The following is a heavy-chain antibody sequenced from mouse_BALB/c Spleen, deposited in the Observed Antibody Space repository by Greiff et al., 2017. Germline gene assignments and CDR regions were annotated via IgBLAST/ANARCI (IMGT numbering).Heavy chain of an antibody. CDR1: GFTFSSFG. J-gene: IGHJ4*01. V-gene: IGHV5-17*02. D-gene: IGHD1-1*01. Sequence: EVKLVESGGGLVQPGGSRKLSCAASGFTFSSFGMHWVRQAPEKGLEWVAYISSGSSTIYYADTVKGRFTISRDNPKNTLFLQMTSLRSEDTAMYYCARSATVVDYYAMDYWGQGTSVTVSS. CDR2: ISSGSSTI. CDR3: ARSATVVDYYAMDY.